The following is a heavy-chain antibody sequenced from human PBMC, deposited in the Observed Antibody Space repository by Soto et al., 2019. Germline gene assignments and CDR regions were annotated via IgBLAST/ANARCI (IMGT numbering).Heavy chain of an antibody. CDR2: ILPSLGAA. J-gene: IGHJ6*02. V-gene: IGHV1-69*13. D-gene: IGHD6-19*01. CDR3: ARGERAVANRVGMDV. CDR1: EGSFRDYV. Sequence: ASVKVSCKAYEGSFRDYVISWVRQGPGQGLDWMGGILPSLGAAHYAQRFEGRVRITADGSTSTAFMEVTSLRSEDTAVYYCARGERAVANRVGMDVCFQGTSVTVSS.